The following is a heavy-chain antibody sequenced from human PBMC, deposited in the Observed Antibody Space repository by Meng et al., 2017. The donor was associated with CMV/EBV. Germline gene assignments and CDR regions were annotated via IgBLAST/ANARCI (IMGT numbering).Heavy chain of an antibody. CDR1: GFPLSNARMG. J-gene: IGHJ4*02. CDR2: IFSNDEK. V-gene: IGHV2-26*01. CDR3: ARIIGILTVDY. Sequence: SGPTLAKLTEILTLPCTVSGFPLSNARMGVSWIRQPPGKALEWLAHIFSNDEKSYSTSLKSRLTISKDTSKSQVVLTMTNMHPVDTATYYCARIIGILTVDYWGQGTLVTVSS. D-gene: IGHD7-27*01.